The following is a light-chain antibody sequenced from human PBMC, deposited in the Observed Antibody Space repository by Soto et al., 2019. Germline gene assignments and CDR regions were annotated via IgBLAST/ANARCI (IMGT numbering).Light chain of an antibody. J-gene: IGKJ4*01. Sequence: DIQMTQSPSSLSASEGDRVTITCQSSHDVSRNLNWFQQKPGEAPQLLIYDASNLERGVPSRFSGSGSRTDFTLTSSSLQPEDVATYYCQQYNSMLSFGGGTEVQIK. V-gene: IGKV1-33*01. CDR2: DAS. CDR1: HDVSRN. CDR3: QQYNSMLS.